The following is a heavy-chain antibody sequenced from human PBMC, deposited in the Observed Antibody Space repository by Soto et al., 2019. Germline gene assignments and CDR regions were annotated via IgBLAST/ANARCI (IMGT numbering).Heavy chain of an antibody. CDR3: ASASGRITIFGVVIDY. Sequence: QVQLQESGPGLVKPSETLSLTCTVPGGSISSYYWSWIRQPPGKGLEWMGYIYYSGSTNYNPSLKSRVTISVDTAKNQFSLKLSYVTAADTAVYYCASASGRITIFGVVIDYWGQGTLVTVSS. CDR1: GGSISSYY. CDR2: IYYSGST. D-gene: IGHD3-3*01. J-gene: IGHJ4*02. V-gene: IGHV4-59*01.